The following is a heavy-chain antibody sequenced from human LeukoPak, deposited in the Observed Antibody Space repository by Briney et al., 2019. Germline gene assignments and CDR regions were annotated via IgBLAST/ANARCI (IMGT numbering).Heavy chain of an antibody. J-gene: IGHJ4*02. Sequence: SVKVSCKASGGTFSSYAISWVRQAPGQGLEWIGRIIPIFGTANYAQKFQGRVTITTDESTSTAYMELSSLRSEDTAVYYCARTSGGSGPSNIDCWGQGTLVTVSS. CDR1: GGTFSSYA. D-gene: IGHD6-19*01. CDR2: IIPIFGTA. CDR3: ARTSGGSGPSNIDC. V-gene: IGHV1-69*05.